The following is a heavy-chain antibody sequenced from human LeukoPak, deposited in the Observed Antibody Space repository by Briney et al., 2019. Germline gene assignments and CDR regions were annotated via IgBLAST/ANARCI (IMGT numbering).Heavy chain of an antibody. CDR3: ARDATIRGYYMDV. CDR2: IKQGGSEK. V-gene: IGHV3-7*01. J-gene: IGHJ6*03. D-gene: IGHD5-12*01. CDR1: GFTFSSYW. Sequence: GGSLRLSCAASGFTFSSYWMSWVRQAPGKGLEWVANIKQGGSEKYYVDSVKGRFTISRDNAKNSLYLQMNSLRAEDTAVYYRARDATIRGYYMDVWGKGTTVTVSS.